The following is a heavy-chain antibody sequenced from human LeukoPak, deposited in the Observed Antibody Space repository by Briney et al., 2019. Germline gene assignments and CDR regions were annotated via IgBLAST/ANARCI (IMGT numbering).Heavy chain of an antibody. D-gene: IGHD6-13*01. CDR1: GFTFSSYG. CDR3: AKVLGIAAAGTEDY. Sequence: GGSLRLSCAASGFTFSSYGMHWVRQAPGKGLEWVAVISYDGSNKYYADSVKGRFTISRDNSKNTLYLQMNSLRAEDTAVYYCAKVLGIAAAGTEDYRGQGTLVTVSS. V-gene: IGHV3-30*18. J-gene: IGHJ4*02. CDR2: ISYDGSNK.